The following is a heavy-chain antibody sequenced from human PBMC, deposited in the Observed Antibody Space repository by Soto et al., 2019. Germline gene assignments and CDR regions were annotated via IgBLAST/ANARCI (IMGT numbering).Heavy chain of an antibody. J-gene: IGHJ4*02. CDR3: TRGPRSTSTGTGAF. CDR2: INDDGSST. D-gene: IGHD1-1*01. Sequence: QSGWSLRLSCASSVFTFIMYWMHWVRQVPGKGPEWVSRINDDGSSTNYADSVKGRFTISRDNAKNTLYLQMNDLRAEDTAVYYCTRGPRSTSTGTGAFWGQGTLVTVSS. CDR1: VFTFIMYW. V-gene: IGHV3-74*01.